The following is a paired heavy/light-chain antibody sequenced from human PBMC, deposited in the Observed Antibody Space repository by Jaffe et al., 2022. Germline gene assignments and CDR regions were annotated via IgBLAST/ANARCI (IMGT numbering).Heavy chain of an antibody. CDR2: IIPIFGTA. CDR3: ARGNWNYEPPTYYYYYYMDV. CDR1: GGTFSSYA. V-gene: IGHV1-69*01. D-gene: IGHD1-7*01. J-gene: IGHJ6*03. Sequence: QVQLVQSGAEVKKPGSSVKVSCKASGGTFSSYAISWVRQAPGQGLEWMGGIIPIFGTANYAQKFQGRVTITADESTSTAYMELSSLRSEDTAVYYCARGNWNYEPPTYYYYYYMDVWGKGTTVTVSS.
Light chain of an antibody. Sequence: EIVLTQSPGTLSLSPGERATLSCRASQSVSSSYLAWYQQKPGQAPRLLIYGASSRATGIPDRFSGSGSGTDFTLTISRLEPEDFAVYYCQQYGSSRTFGQGTKLEIK. CDR2: GAS. V-gene: IGKV3-20*01. J-gene: IGKJ2*02. CDR1: QSVSSSY. CDR3: QQYGSSRT.